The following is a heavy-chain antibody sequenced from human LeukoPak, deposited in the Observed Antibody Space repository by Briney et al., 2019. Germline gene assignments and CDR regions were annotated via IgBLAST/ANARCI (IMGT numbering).Heavy chain of an antibody. CDR1: GFAFSSYW. D-gene: IGHD3-9*01. V-gene: IGHV3-48*04. CDR2: ISSSGSTI. J-gene: IGHJ4*02. CDR3: ARVDYDVSTDYQNYFQY. Sequence: GGSLRLSCAASGFAFSSYWMSWVRQAPGKGLEWVSYISSSGSTINYADSVKGRFTISRDNAENSLYLQMNSLRAEDTAVYYCARVDYDVSTDYQNYFQYWGQGTLVTVSS.